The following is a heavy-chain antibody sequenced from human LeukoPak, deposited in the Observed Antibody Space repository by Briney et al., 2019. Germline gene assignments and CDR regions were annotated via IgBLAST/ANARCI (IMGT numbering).Heavy chain of an antibody. CDR3: ARERGSGDSYYYYYMDV. J-gene: IGHJ6*03. Sequence: SVKVSCKASGGTFSSYAISWVRQAPGQGLEWMGRIIPNFGTANYAQKFQGRVTITTDESTSTAYMELSSLRSEDTAVYYCARERGSGDSYYYYYMDVWGKGTTVTVSS. CDR1: GGTFSSYA. CDR2: IIPNFGTA. V-gene: IGHV1-69*05. D-gene: IGHD3-10*01.